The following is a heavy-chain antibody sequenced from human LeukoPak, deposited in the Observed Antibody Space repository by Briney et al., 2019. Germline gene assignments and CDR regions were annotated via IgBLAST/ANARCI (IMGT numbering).Heavy chain of an antibody. CDR2: ISSSGGTI. CDR3: ATGPSGYFFSY. J-gene: IGHJ4*02. V-gene: IGHV3-11*04. CDR1: GFTFSDYY. Sequence: GGSLRLSCAASGFTFSDYYMTWIRQATGQGPEWISYISSSGGTIFYADSVKGRFTISRDNGKNSLYLQMNSLRAEDTAVYYCATGPSGYFFSYWGQGTQVTVSS. D-gene: IGHD2-8*02.